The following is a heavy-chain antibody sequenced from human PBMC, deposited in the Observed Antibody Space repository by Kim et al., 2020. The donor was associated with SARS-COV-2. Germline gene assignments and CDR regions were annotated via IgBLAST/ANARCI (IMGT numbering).Heavy chain of an antibody. Sequence: ASVKVSCKASGYTFTSYAMNWVRQAPGQGLEWMGWINTNTGNPTYAQGFTGRFVFSLDTSVSTAYLQISSLKAEDTAVYYCARVAFRRGYNWNDVGYWGQGTLVTVSS. J-gene: IGHJ4*02. V-gene: IGHV7-4-1*02. CDR3: ARVAFRRGYNWNDVGY. CDR1: GYTFTSYA. D-gene: IGHD1-1*01. CDR2: INTNTGNP.